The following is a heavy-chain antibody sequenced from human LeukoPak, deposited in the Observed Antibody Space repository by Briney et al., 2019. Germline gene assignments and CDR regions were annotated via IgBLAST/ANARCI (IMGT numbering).Heavy chain of an antibody. CDR3: VKDGRRSPPC. D-gene: IGHD2-15*01. J-gene: IGHJ4*02. CDR1: GFIFSTYW. Sequence: GGSLRLSCAASGFIFSTYWMHRVRQAPGKGLVWVSRINSDGSDTIYADSVKGRFTISRDNSKNTLFLQMNTLRAEDTAVYYCVKDGRRSPPCWGQGTLVTVSS. CDR2: INSDGSDT. V-gene: IGHV3-74*01.